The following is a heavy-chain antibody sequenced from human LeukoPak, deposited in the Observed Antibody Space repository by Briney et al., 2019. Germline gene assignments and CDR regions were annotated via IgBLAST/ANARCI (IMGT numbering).Heavy chain of an antibody. D-gene: IGHD2-2*01. CDR2: ISAYNGNT. CDR3: ARDLTYLGHSRWFDP. Sequence: GASVKVSCKASGYTFTSYGISWVRQAPGQGLEWMGWISAYNGNTNYAQKLQGRVTMTTDTSTSTAYMELSSLRSEDTAVYYCARDLTYLGHSRWFDPWGQGTLVTVSS. V-gene: IGHV1-18*01. CDR1: GYTFTSYG. J-gene: IGHJ5*02.